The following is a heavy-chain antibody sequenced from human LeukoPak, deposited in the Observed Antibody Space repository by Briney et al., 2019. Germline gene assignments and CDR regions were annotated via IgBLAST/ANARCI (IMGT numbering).Heavy chain of an antibody. CDR3: ARDLLPLGGTLGNWFDP. CDR2: ISGSGGRT. CDR1: GFTFNSYN. V-gene: IGHV3-23*01. J-gene: IGHJ5*02. Sequence: GGSLRLSCVASGFTFNSYNINWVRQAPGKGLEWVATISGSGGRTFRADSVKGRFTISRDNSMNTLFLQMNSLRVDDTAVYYCARDLLPLGGTLGNWFDPWGQGTLVTVSS. D-gene: IGHD1-26*01.